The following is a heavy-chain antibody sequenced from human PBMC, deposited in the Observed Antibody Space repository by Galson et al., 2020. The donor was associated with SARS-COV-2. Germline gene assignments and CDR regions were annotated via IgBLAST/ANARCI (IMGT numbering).Heavy chain of an antibody. Sequence: SETLSLTCAVYGGSFKNYYWTWIRQSPGKGLQWIGEINHRGSTNYDPSLQGRVTISVDTSKNQFSLNLQSVTAADTAIYYCARVLYHYDSSGYYLLFDYWGQGNLVTVSS. CDR1: GGSFKNYY. D-gene: IGHD3-22*01. CDR3: ARVLYHYDSSGYYLLFDY. CDR2: INHRGST. V-gene: IGHV4-34*01. J-gene: IGHJ4*02.